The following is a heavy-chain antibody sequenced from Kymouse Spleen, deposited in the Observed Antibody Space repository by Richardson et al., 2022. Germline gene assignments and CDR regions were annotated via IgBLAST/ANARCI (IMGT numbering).Heavy chain of an antibody. Sequence: QVQLQQWGAGLLKPSETLSLTCAVYGGSFSGYYWSWIRQPPGKGLEWIGEINHSGSTNYNPSLKSRVTISVDTSKNQFSLKLSSVTAADTAVYYCASFVDSSSFDYWGQGTLVTVSS. V-gene: IGHV4-34*01. CDR2: INHSGST. CDR1: GGSFSGYY. D-gene: IGHD6-6*01. CDR3: ASFVDSSSFDY. J-gene: IGHJ4*02.